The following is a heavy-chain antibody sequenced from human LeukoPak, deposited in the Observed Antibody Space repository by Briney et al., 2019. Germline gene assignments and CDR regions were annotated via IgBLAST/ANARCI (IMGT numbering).Heavy chain of an antibody. CDR2: IIPIFGTA. D-gene: IGHD2-2*01. J-gene: IGHJ6*03. CDR1: GGTFSSYA. Sequence: SVKVSCKASGGTFSSYAISWVRQAPGQGLEWMGGIIPIFGTANYAQKFQGRVTITRNTSISTAYMELSSLRSEDTAVYYCARGLRCSSTSCSLYYMDVWGKGTTVTVSS. V-gene: IGHV1-69*05. CDR3: ARGLRCSSTSCSLYYMDV.